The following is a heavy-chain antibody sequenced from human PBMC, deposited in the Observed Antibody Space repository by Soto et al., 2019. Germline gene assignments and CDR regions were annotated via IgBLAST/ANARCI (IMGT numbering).Heavy chain of an antibody. J-gene: IGHJ3*02. Sequence: SVKVSCKATGFTFTSSAVQWVRQARGQRLEWIGWIVVGSGNTNYAQKFQERVTITRDMSTSTAYMELSSLRSEDTAVYYCAAADSGSYPPLNAFDIWGQGTMVTVSS. CDR3: AAADSGSYPPLNAFDI. D-gene: IGHD1-26*01. CDR2: IVVGSGNT. V-gene: IGHV1-58*01. CDR1: GFTFTSSA.